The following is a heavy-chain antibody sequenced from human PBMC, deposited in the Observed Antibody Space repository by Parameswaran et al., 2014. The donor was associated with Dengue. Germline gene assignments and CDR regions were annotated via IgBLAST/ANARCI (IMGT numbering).Heavy chain of an antibody. V-gene: IGHV4-31*02. Sequence: RWIRQPPGKGLEWIGYVYYSGGAYYNPSLGSRISVSVDTSKNQFTLKLTSVTAADTAMYYCARGYAVFGVVLDYWGQGTLVTVSS. J-gene: IGHJ4*02. D-gene: IGHD3-3*01. CDR3: ARGYAVFGVVLDY. CDR2: VYYSGGA.